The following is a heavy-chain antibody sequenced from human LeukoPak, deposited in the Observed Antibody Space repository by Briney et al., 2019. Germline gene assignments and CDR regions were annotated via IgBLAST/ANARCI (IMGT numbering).Heavy chain of an antibody. V-gene: IGHV3-64*04. J-gene: IGHJ3*02. Sequence: GGSLRLSCSASGFPFSSYAMHWVRQAPGKGLEYVSAISDSGGSTYYADSVKGRFTISRDNSKNTLYLQMNSLRAEDTAVYYCARGGLNALEAFDIWGQGTLVTVCS. CDR3: ARGGLNALEAFDI. CDR1: GFPFSSYA. D-gene: IGHD1-1*01. CDR2: ISDSGGST.